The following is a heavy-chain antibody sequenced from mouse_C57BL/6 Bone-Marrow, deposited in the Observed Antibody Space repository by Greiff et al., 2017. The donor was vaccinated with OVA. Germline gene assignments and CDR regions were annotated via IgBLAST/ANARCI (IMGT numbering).Heavy chain of an antibody. J-gene: IGHJ3*01. CDR2: IYPGDGDT. CDR1: GYAFSSSW. CDR3: ARTITTV. V-gene: IGHV1-82*01. Sequence: VKLQESGPELVKPGASVKISCKASGYAFSSSWMNWVKQRPGKGLEWIGRIYPGDGDTNYNGKFKGKATLTADKSSSTAYMQLSSLTSEDSAVYFGARTITTVWGQGTLVTVSA. D-gene: IGHD1-1*01.